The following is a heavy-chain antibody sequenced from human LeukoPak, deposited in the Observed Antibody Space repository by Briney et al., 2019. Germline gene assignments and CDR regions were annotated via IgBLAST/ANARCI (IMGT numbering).Heavy chain of an antibody. D-gene: IGHD3-9*01. J-gene: IGHJ4*02. CDR1: GFTFSSYA. CDR2: ISGSGGST. V-gene: IGHV3-23*01. CDR3: AKVTNYDILTGYVGVFDY. Sequence: GGSLRLSCAASGFTFSSYAMSWVRQAPGKGLEWVSAISGSGGSTYYADSVKGRLTISRDNSKNTLYLQMNSLRAEDTAVYYCAKVTNYDILTGYVGVFDYWGQGTLVTVSS.